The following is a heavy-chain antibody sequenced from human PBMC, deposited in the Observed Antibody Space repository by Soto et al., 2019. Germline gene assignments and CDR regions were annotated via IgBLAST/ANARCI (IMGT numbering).Heavy chain of an antibody. CDR2: IYYSGST. CDR1: GGSISSYY. V-gene: IGHV4-59*01. CDR3: ARDADNWNDVGYFDY. Sequence: HVQLQESGPGLVKPSETLSLTCTVSGGSISSYYWRWIRQPPGKGLEWIGDIYYSGSTNYNPSLKSRGTISVDKSKNQFSLKMSSVTAADTAVYYCARDADNWNDVGYFDYWGQGTLVTVSS. J-gene: IGHJ4*02. D-gene: IGHD1-20*01.